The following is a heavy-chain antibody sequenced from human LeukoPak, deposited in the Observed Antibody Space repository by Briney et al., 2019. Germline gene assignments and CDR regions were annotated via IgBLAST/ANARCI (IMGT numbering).Heavy chain of an antibody. Sequence: GGSLRLSCAASGFTFSSYTMSWVRQAPGKGLEWVSTITTSDGNTYYADSVKGRFTVSRDNSKNTLYLQMNSLRAEDTAVYYCAREPHYYDSSGYYPRFDYWGQGTLVTVSS. V-gene: IGHV3-23*01. J-gene: IGHJ4*02. CDR3: AREPHYYDSSGYYPRFDY. CDR1: GFTFSSYT. D-gene: IGHD3-22*01. CDR2: ITTSDGNT.